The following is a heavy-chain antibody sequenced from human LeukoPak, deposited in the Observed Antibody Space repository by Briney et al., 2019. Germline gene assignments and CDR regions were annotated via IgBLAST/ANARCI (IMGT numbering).Heavy chain of an antibody. V-gene: IGHV3-48*03. CDR3: AASTKYTAMVDY. J-gene: IGHJ4*02. CDR2: ISSSGSTI. Sequence: GGSLRLSCAASGFTFSSYEMNWVRQAPGKGLEWVSYISSSGSTIYYADSVKGRFTISRDNAKNSLYLQMNSLRAEDTAVYYCAASTKYTAMVDYWGQGTLVTVSS. D-gene: IGHD5-18*01. CDR1: GFTFSSYE.